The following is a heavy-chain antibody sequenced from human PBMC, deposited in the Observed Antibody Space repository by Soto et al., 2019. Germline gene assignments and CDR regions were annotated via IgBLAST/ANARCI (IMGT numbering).Heavy chain of an antibody. CDR2: ISRSSSYI. CDR1: GFTFSSYS. CDR3: ARVSPVATLNAYFQH. D-gene: IGHD5-12*01. V-gene: IGHV3-21*01. J-gene: IGHJ1*01. Sequence: PGGSLRLSCAASGFTFSSYSMNWVRQAPGKGLEWVSSISRSSSYIYYADSVKGRFTISRDNAKNSLYLQMNSLRAEDTAVYYCARVSPVATLNAYFQHWGQGTLVTVSS.